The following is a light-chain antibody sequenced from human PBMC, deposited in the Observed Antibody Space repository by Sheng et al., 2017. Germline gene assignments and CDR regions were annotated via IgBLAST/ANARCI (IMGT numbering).Light chain of an antibody. CDR3: QQRSNWPLT. Sequence: EIVLTQSPATLSLSPGERATLSCRASQSVSSYLAWYQQKPGQAPRLLFFDASNRATGIPARFSVSGSATDFTLTISSLEPEDFAVYYCQQRSNWPLTFGGGTKVEIK. V-gene: IGKV3-11*01. CDR1: QSVSSY. CDR2: DAS. J-gene: IGKJ4*01.